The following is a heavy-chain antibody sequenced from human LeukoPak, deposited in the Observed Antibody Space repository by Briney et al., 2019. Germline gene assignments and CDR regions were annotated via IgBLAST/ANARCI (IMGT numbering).Heavy chain of an antibody. D-gene: IGHD2-15*01. Sequence: ASVKVSCKASGYTFTSYGISWVRQAPGQGLEWMGWISAYNGNTNYAQKVQGRVTMTTDTSTSTAYMELRSLRSDDTAVYYCARDTLLGYCSGGSCYSEDYWGQGTLVTVSS. CDR2: ISAYNGNT. V-gene: IGHV1-18*01. CDR1: GYTFTSYG. CDR3: ARDTLLGYCSGGSCYSEDY. J-gene: IGHJ4*02.